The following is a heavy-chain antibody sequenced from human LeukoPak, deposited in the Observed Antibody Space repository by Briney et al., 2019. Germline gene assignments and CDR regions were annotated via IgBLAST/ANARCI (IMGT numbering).Heavy chain of an antibody. D-gene: IGHD6-19*01. CDR3: ATARIAVAGFDY. Sequence: ASVKVSCKASGYTFTSYDINWVRQATGQGLEWMGWMNPNSGNTGYAQKFQGRVTITRNTSISTAYMELSSLRSEDTAVYYCATARIAVAGFDYWGQGTLVTVSS. V-gene: IGHV1-8*03. J-gene: IGHJ4*02. CDR2: MNPNSGNT. CDR1: GYTFTSYD.